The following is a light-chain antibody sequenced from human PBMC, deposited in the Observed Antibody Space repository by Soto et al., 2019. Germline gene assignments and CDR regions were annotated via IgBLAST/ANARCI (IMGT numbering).Light chain of an antibody. J-gene: IGKJ1*01. CDR2: DAS. CDR3: QQYNSYSWT. Sequence: DIQMTQSPSTLSASVGDRVTITCRASQSISSWLAWYQQIPGKAPKLLIYDASSLESGVPSRFSGSGSGTEFNLTISSLQPDDFATYYCQQYNSYSWTFGQGTKV. V-gene: IGKV1-5*01. CDR1: QSISSW.